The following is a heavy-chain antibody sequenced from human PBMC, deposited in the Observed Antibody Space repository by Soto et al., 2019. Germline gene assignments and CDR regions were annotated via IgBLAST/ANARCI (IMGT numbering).Heavy chain of an antibody. J-gene: IGHJ6*02. Sequence: SVKVSCKASGGTFSSYAISWVRQDPGQGLEWMGGIIPIFGTANYAQKFQGRVTITADESTSTAYMELSSLRSEDTAVYYCANRLVAASYYYYYGMDVWGQGTTVTVSS. CDR1: GGTFSSYA. D-gene: IGHD2-15*01. V-gene: IGHV1-69*13. CDR3: ANRLVAASYYYYYGMDV. CDR2: IIPIFGTA.